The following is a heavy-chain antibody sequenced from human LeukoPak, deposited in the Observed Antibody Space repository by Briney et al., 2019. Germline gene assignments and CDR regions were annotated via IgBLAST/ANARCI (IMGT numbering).Heavy chain of an antibody. D-gene: IGHD3-3*01. J-gene: IGHJ5*02. Sequence: QPGGSLRLSCAASGFTFDDYAMHWVRHAPGKGLEWVSGISWNSGSIGYADSVKGRFTISRDNAKNSLYLQMNSLRAEDTALYYCAKDSYYDFWSGSNWFDPWGQGTLVTVSS. CDR3: AKDSYYDFWSGSNWFDP. V-gene: IGHV3-9*01. CDR2: ISWNSGSI. CDR1: GFTFDDYA.